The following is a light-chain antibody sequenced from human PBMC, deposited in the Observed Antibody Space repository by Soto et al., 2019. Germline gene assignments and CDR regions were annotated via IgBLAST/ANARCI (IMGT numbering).Light chain of an antibody. CDR2: AAS. CDR1: QSIRSY. V-gene: IGKV1-39*01. J-gene: IGKJ1*01. CDR3: QQSYSTTQT. Sequence: DIQMTQSPSSLSASVGDRVPITCRASQSIRSYLNWYQQKPEKAPKLLIYAASSLQSGVPSRFSGSGSGTDFTLTISSLQPEDFATYYCQQSYSTTQTFGQGTKVDIK.